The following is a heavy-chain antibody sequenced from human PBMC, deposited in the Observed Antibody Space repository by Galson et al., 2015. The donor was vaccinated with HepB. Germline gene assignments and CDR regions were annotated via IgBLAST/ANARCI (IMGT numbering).Heavy chain of an antibody. CDR2: INHSGST. J-gene: IGHJ4*02. CDR3: ARSSSWYDWGFDY. D-gene: IGHD6-13*01. CDR1: GGSFSGYY. V-gene: IGHV4-34*01. Sequence: TLSLTCAVYGGSFSGYYWSWIRQPPGKGLEWIGEINHSGSTNYNPSLKSRVTISVDTSKSQFSLKLSSVTAADTAVYYCARSSSWYDWGFDYWGQGTLVTVSS.